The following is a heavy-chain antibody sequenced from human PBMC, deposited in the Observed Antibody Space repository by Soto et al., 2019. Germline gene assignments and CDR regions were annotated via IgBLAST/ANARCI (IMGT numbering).Heavy chain of an antibody. Sequence: SETLSLTCTVSGGSISSGGYSWSWIRQPPGKGLEWIGYIYYSGSTYYNPSLKSRVTISIDSSKNQFSLKLTSVTAADTAVYFCARGHDSNDNWGQGTLVTVSS. CDR1: GGSISSGGYS. CDR3: ARGHDSNDN. D-gene: IGHD4-4*01. V-gene: IGHV4-30-2*01. J-gene: IGHJ4*02. CDR2: IYYSGST.